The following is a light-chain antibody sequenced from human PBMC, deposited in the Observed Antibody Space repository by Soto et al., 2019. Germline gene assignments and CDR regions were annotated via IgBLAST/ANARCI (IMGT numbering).Light chain of an antibody. CDR3: QQHKSYPVT. V-gene: IGKV1-5*01. Sequence: DIQMTQSPSTLSASVGDRVTITCRASQNIDIWLSWYQQKPGKAPSLLIYDASNLKSGVPSRFGGSGSGTEFTLTISSLQPDDSGSYYCQQHKSYPVTFGGGTKVEIK. CDR1: QNIDIW. J-gene: IGKJ4*01. CDR2: DAS.